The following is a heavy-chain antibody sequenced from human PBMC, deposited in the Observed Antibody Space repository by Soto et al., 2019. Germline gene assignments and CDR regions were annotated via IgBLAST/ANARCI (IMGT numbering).Heavy chain of an antibody. D-gene: IGHD6-19*01. CDR3: ARHYTSGSAYFDY. CDR1: GGSIGTRNYY. J-gene: IGHJ4*02. CDR2: LYYSGST. Sequence: SETLSLTCNVSGGSIGTRNYYWAWIRQPPGKGLEWIGSLYYSGSTYYNPSLKSRVTISVDTSKNQFSLKVTSVTAADTAVYYCARHYTSGSAYFDYWGQGTLVTVSS. V-gene: IGHV4-39*01.